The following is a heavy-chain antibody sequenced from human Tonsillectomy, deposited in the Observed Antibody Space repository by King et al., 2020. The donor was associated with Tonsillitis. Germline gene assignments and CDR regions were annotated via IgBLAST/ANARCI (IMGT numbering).Heavy chain of an antibody. CDR3: ARPALLAAVGAFDV. Sequence: QLQLPESGPGLVKPSENMSLTCTVSGVSIRSSSYYWAWIRQPPGKGLEWIGSIYYSGDTYHNPSLKTRVTISVDKSKNQFSLKLSSVTAVDTAVYYCARPALLAAVGAFDVWGQGTMVTVSS. CDR1: GVSIRSSSYY. V-gene: IGHV4-39*01. D-gene: IGHD6-13*01. CDR2: IYYSGDT. J-gene: IGHJ3*01.